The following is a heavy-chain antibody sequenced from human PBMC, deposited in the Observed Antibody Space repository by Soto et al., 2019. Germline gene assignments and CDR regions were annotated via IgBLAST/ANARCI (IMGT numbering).Heavy chain of an antibody. V-gene: IGHV4-31*03. D-gene: IGHD3-9*01. J-gene: IGHJ4*02. CDR1: GGSISSGGYY. CDR2: IYYSGST. Sequence: PSETLSLTCTVSGGSISSGGYYWSWIRQHPGKGLEWIGYIYYSGSTYYNPSLKSRVTISVDTSKNQFSLKLSSVTAADTAVYYCARGREDILIRSLPYYFDYWGQGTLVTVSS. CDR3: ARGREDILIRSLPYYFDY.